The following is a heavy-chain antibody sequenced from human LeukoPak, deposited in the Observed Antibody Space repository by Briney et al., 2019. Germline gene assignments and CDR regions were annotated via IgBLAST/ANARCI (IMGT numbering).Heavy chain of an antibody. V-gene: IGHV3-23*01. CDR3: TKDPRPYSASWLFDY. CDR2: ISGSGGST. J-gene: IGHJ4*02. CDR1: GFTFSSYA. D-gene: IGHD6-13*01. Sequence: GGSLRLSCAASGFTFSSYAMSWVRQAPGKGLEWVSAISGSGGSTYYADSVKGRFTISRDTSKNTLYLQMNSLRTEDTAVYYCTKDPRPYSASWLFDYWGQGTLVTVSS.